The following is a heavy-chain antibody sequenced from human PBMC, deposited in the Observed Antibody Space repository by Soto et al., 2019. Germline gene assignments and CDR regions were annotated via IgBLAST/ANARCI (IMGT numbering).Heavy chain of an antibody. D-gene: IGHD6-13*01. CDR3: ATGIAAANYYYYGMDV. V-gene: IGHV1-18*01. CDR2: ISAYNGNT. CDR1: GYSVTTNG. J-gene: IGHJ6*02. Sequence: SVGVSCRASGYSVTTNGIIWVRQAPGQGLEWMGWISAYNGNTNYAQKLQGRVTMTTDTSTSTAYMELRSLRSDDTAVYYCATGIAAANYYYYGMDVWGQGTTVTLSS.